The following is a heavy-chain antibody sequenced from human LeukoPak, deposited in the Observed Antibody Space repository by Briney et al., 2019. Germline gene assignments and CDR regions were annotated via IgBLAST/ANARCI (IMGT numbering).Heavy chain of an antibody. CDR3: ARHGYSSGIYDAFDI. D-gene: IGHD6-19*01. CDR1: GGSIRSYY. V-gene: IGHV4-59*08. J-gene: IGHJ3*02. CDR2: IYYSGST. Sequence: SETLSLTCTVPGGSIRSYYWSWIRQPPGKGLEWTAYIYYSGSTNYNPSLKRRVTISVDTSTNQFSLKLSSVTAADTAVYYCARHGYSSGIYDAFDIWGQGTMVTVSS.